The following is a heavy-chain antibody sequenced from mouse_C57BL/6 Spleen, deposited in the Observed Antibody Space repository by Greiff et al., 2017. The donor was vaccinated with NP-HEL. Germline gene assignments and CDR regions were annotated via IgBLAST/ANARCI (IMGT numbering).Heavy chain of an antibody. CDR1: GFTFSSYA. CDR3: ARGDSNYPYYYAMDY. V-gene: IGHV5-4*03. J-gene: IGHJ4*01. Sequence: EVKLVESGGGLVKPGGSLKLSCAASGFTFSSYAMSWVRQTPEKRLEWVATISDGGSYTYYPDNVKGRFTISRDNAKNNLYQQMSHLKSEDTAMYYGARGDSNYPYYYAMDYWGQGTSVTVSS. CDR2: ISDGGSYT. D-gene: IGHD2-5*01.